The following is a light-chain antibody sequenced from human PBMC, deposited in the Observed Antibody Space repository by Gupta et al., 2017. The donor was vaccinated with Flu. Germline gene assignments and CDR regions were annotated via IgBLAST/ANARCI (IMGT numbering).Light chain of an antibody. J-gene: IGLJ1*01. CDR3: SSFTTSRIYV. Sequence: SALTQPASVSGSPEQSITISFTGTSSDVGAYNFVSWYQQPPGKAPKLVIYEVINRTSGVASRFSASKSANTASLTISGLKAEDEADYYCSSFTTSRIYVFGTGTKVTVL. V-gene: IGLV2-14*01. CDR2: EVI. CDR1: SSDVGAYNF.